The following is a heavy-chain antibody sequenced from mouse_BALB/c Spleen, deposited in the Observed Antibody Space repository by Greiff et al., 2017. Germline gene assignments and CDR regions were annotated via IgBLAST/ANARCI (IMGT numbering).Heavy chain of an antibody. CDR1: GFTFSSYT. J-gene: IGHJ2*01. Sequence: EVKVVESGGGLVKPGGSLKLSCAASGFTFSSYTMSWVRQTPEKRLEWVATISSGGSYTYYPDSVKGRFTISRDNAKNTLYLQMSSLKSEDTAMYYCTRVITTVVAPFDYWGQGTTLTVSS. D-gene: IGHD1-1*01. V-gene: IGHV5-6-4*01. CDR2: ISSGGSYT. CDR3: TRVITTVVAPFDY.